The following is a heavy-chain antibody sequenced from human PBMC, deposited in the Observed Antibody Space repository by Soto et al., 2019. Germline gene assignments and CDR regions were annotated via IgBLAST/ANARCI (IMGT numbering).Heavy chain of an antibody. CDR1: GFTFSSYW. CDR2: IKQDGSEK. Sequence: PGGSLRLSCAASGFTFSSYWMSWVRQAPGKGLEWVANIKQDGSEKYYVDSVKGRFTISKDNAKNPLYLQMNSLRAEDTAVYYCARAMYSSSSECFDYWGQGTLVIVSS. CDR3: ARAMYSSSSECFDY. V-gene: IGHV3-7*03. D-gene: IGHD6-6*01. J-gene: IGHJ4*02.